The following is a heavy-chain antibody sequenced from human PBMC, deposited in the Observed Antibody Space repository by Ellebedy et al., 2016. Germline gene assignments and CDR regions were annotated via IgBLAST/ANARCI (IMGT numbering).Heavy chain of an antibody. CDR3: TRWQWVAKGNFDC. CDR2: IWSDGSNT. Sequence: GGSLRLXXAASGFSFSSHGMHWVRQAPGKGLEWVASIWSDGSNTYYPDSVKGRFTISRDNSKNLLYLQMNSLRADDTAVYYCTRWQWVAKGNFDCWGQGTLVTVSS. V-gene: IGHV3-33*01. CDR1: GFSFSSHG. D-gene: IGHD6-19*01. J-gene: IGHJ4*02.